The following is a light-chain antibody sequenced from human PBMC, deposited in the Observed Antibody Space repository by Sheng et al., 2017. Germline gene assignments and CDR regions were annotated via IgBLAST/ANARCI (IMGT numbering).Light chain of an antibody. CDR1: QRLLHSNRKDY. V-gene: IGKV2-28*01. J-gene: IGKJ2*01. CDR3: MQGLETPYT. CDR2: LGS. Sequence: DIVMTQSPLSLSVTPGEPASISCTSSQRLLHSNRKDYFSYWYLQKPGQSPRLLIYLGSYRASGVPDRFSGTESGTHFTLEISRVEAEDVGIYYCMQGLETPYTFGPRGPSWRSN.